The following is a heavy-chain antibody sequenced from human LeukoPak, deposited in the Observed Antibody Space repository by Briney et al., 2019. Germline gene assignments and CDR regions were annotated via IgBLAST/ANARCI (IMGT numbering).Heavy chain of an antibody. CDR2: IYYSGST. J-gene: IGHJ5*02. V-gene: IGHV4-59*01. D-gene: IGHD2-15*01. CDR1: GGSISTYY. Sequence: PSETLSLTCTVSGGSISTYYWTWIRQPPGKGLEWIGYIYYSGSTNCNPSLKSRVTISVDTSKNQFSLKLSSVTAADTAVYYCARAYCSGGSCYSSRGMFDPWGQGTLVTVSS. CDR3: ARAYCSGGSCYSSRGMFDP.